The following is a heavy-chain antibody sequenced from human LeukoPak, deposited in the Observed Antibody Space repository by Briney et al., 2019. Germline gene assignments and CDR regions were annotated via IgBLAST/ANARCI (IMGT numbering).Heavy chain of an antibody. V-gene: IGHV3-23*01. CDR1: GFTFSSYA. Sequence: PGGSPRLSCAASGFTFSSYAMSWVRQAPGKGLEWVSAISGSGSSTYYADSVKGRFTISRDNSKNTLYLQMNSLRAEDTAVYYCAKDRGIAVAGREDFDYWGQGTLVTVSS. J-gene: IGHJ4*02. CDR3: AKDRGIAVAGREDFDY. CDR2: ISGSGSST. D-gene: IGHD6-19*01.